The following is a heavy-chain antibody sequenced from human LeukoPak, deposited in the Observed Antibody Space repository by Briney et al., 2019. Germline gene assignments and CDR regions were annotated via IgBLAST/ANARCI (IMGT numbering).Heavy chain of an antibody. CDR2: IYTSGST. Sequence: SETLSLTCTVSGGSISSYYWSWIRRPAGKGLECIGRIYTSGSTNYNPSLKSRVTISLDKSKNNFSLKLSSVTAADTAVYYCARDPTDAFDIWGQGTMVTVSS. CDR3: ARDPTDAFDI. J-gene: IGHJ3*02. CDR1: GGSISSYY. V-gene: IGHV4-4*07.